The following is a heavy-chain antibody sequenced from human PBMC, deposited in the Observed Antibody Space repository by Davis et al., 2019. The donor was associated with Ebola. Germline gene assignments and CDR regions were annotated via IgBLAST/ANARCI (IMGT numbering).Heavy chain of an antibody. D-gene: IGHD6-13*01. J-gene: IGHJ4*02. CDR2: TSYDGSNK. V-gene: IGHV3-30*04. CDR1: GFTFSTYS. Sequence: GESLKISCTASGFTFSTYSIHWIRQAPGKGLEWVAITSYDGSNKYYADSVKGRFTISRGNSENTLYLQMNSLRAEDTAVYYCARIPHSSSWYYYFDYWGQGTLVTVSS. CDR3: ARIPHSSSWYYYFDY.